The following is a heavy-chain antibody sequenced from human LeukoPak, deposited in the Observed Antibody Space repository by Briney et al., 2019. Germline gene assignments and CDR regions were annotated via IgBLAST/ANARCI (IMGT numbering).Heavy chain of an antibody. V-gene: IGHV3-30-3*01. D-gene: IGHD3-16*02. CDR1: GFTFSSYA. J-gene: IGHJ4*02. CDR3: ARDLGDYVWGSYRLTSPDY. CDR2: ISCDGSNK. Sequence: GGSLRLSCAASGFTFSSYAMHWVRQAPGKGLEWVAVISCDGSNKYYADSVKGRFTISRDNSKYTLYLQMSSLRAEDTAVYYCARDLGDYVWGSYRLTSPDYWGQGTLVTDSS.